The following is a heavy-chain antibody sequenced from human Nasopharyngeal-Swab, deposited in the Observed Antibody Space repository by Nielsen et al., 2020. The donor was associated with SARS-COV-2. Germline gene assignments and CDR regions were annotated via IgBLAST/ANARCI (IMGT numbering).Heavy chain of an antibody. V-gene: IGHV1-3*01. CDR1: GYTFTSYA. D-gene: IGHD6-19*01. CDR2: INAGNGNT. J-gene: IGHJ6*02. CDR3: AFGIAVAGPMGYYGMDV. Sequence: ASVKVSCKASGYTFTSYAMHWVRQAPGQRLEWMGWINAGNGNTKYSQKFRGRVTITRDTSASTAYMELSSLRSEDTAVYYCAFGIAVAGPMGYYGMDVWGQGTTVTVSS.